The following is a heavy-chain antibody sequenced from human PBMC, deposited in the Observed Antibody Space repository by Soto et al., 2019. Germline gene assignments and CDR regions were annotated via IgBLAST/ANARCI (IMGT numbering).Heavy chain of an antibody. CDR1: GFSLSGYS. V-gene: IGHV3-30-3*01. CDR3: AKGKSTGDIDWFDP. D-gene: IGHD3-10*01. J-gene: IGHJ5*02. CDR2: IQHDASTI. Sequence: PGGSLRLSCAASGFSLSGYSMHWVRQAPGKGLDWVAVIQHDASTIYYADSVKGRFTISRDNSKNTLYLQMNDLTAEDTAMYFCAKGKSTGDIDWFDPCGQGSLVTVYS.